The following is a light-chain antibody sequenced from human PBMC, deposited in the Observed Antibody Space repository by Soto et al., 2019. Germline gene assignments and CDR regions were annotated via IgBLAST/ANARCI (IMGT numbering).Light chain of an antibody. J-gene: IGLJ1*01. V-gene: IGLV2-14*01. CDR2: EVR. CDR1: SSDVGGYNY. Sequence: QSVLTQPASVSGSPGQSVTISCTGTSSDVGGYNYVSWYQQHPGKAPKLMIYEVRNRPSGVSNRCSGSKSGNTASLTISGLQAEDEADYYCSSYTSSSPYVFGTGTKVTVL. CDR3: SSYTSSSPYV.